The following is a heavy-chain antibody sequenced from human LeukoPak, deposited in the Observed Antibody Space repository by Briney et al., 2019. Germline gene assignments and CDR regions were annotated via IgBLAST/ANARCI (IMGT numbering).Heavy chain of an antibody. J-gene: IGHJ4*02. Sequence: GGSLRLSCSASGFKFSDYLMNWVRQAPGRGREWISFVSGNSDVTLHADSVKGRFTISRDNAQNSLYLQMNSLRDDDTAVYYCATRTGVIMGFDYWGQGTLVTVSS. CDR3: ATRTGVIMGFDY. V-gene: IGHV3-48*02. CDR1: GFKFSDYL. CDR2: VSGNSDVT. D-gene: IGHD3-3*01.